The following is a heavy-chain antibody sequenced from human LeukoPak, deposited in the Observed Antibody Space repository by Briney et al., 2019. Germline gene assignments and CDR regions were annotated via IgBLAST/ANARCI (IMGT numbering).Heavy chain of an antibody. Sequence: GGSLRLSCAASGFTFSTYAMYWVRQAPVKGLEWVAVISYDGTKKYFADSVKGRFSISRDNSKNTLYLQMNSLRTEDSAVYYCAREPPYCGGDCQGSFGYWGQGTLVTVSS. V-gene: IGHV3-30*04. CDR3: AREPPYCGGDCQGSFGY. D-gene: IGHD2-21*02. CDR1: GFTFSTYA. J-gene: IGHJ4*02. CDR2: ISYDGTKK.